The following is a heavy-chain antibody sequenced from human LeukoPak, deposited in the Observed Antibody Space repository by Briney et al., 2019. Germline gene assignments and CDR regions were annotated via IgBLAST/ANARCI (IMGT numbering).Heavy chain of an antibody. J-gene: IGHJ6*02. CDR2: IKQDGSEK. CDR1: GFTFSSYW. V-gene: IGHV3-7*01. D-gene: IGHD3-10*01. CDR3: ARDRAYYYGSGSYSVYYYYYYSMDV. Sequence: GGSLRLSCAASGFTFSSYWMSWVRQAPGKGLEWVANIKQDGSEKYYVDSVKGRFTISRDNAKNSLYLQMNSLRAEDTAVYYCARDRAYYYGSGSYSVYYYYYYSMDVWSQGTTVTVPS.